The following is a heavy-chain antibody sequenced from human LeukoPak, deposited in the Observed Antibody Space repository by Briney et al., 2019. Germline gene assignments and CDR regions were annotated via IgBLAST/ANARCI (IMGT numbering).Heavy chain of an antibody. V-gene: IGHV3-53*01. D-gene: IGHD2-15*01. CDR3: ASPHLGYCSRVSCQNDY. CDR1: GFIVSSNY. J-gene: IGHJ4*02. CDR2: IYSGGST. Sequence: GGSLRLSCAVSGFIVSSNYMSWVRQAPGKGLEWVSVIYSGGSTYYADSVKGRFTISRDNSKNTLYLQMNSPRAEDTAVYDCASPHLGYCSRVSCQNDYWGQGTLVTVSS.